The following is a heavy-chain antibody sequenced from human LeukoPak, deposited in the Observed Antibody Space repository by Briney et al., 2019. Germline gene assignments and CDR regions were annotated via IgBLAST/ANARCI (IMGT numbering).Heavy chain of an antibody. CDR1: GFTFSSYA. J-gene: IGHJ4*02. D-gene: IGHD1-1*01. Sequence: PGGSLRLSCAASGFTFSSYAMSWVAQAPGKGLDWVSSISDSGGRTYYADSVKGRFTISRDNSKSTVYLQMNSLRAEDTALYYCAKDHRQRRDFAYSGQGTLVTVSS. V-gene: IGHV3-23*01. CDR3: AKDHRQRRDFAY. CDR2: ISDSGGRT.